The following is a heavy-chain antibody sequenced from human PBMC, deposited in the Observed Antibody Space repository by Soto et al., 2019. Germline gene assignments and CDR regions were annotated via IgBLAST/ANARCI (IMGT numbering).Heavy chain of an antibody. CDR3: ARAPQSSIIAAAAAFDY. CDR2: INHSGST. J-gene: IGHJ4*02. CDR1: GGSFSGYY. Sequence: SETLSLTCAVYGGSFSGYYWSWIRQPPGKGLEWIGEINHSGSTNYNPSLKSRVTISVDTSKNQFSLKLSSVTAADTAVYYCARAPQSSIIAAAAAFDYWGQGTLVTVSS. D-gene: IGHD6-13*01. V-gene: IGHV4-34*01.